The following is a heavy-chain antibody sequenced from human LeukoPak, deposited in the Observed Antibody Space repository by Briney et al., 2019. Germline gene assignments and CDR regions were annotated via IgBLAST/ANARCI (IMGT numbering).Heavy chain of an antibody. CDR2: IYYSGST. V-gene: IGHV4-59*01. D-gene: IGHD3-22*01. Sequence: SETLSLTCTVSGGSISSYHWSWIRQPPGKGLEWIGYIYYSGSTNYNPSLKSRVTISVDTSKNQLSLKLSSVTAADTAVYYCARGWNYYDSSGYPNWFDPWGQGTLVTVSS. CDR1: GGSISSYH. CDR3: ARGWNYYDSSGYPNWFDP. J-gene: IGHJ5*02.